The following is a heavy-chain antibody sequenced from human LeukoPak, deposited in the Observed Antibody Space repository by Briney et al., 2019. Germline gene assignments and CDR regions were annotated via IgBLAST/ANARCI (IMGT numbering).Heavy chain of an antibody. Sequence: GGSLRLSCAASGFTFSSYSMNWVRQAPGKGLEGVSSISSSSSYIYYADSVKGRFTISRDNAKNSLYLQMNSLRAEDTAVYYCASGQLGSYYYYYMDVWGKGTTVTVSS. V-gene: IGHV3-21*01. CDR1: GFTFSSYS. CDR2: ISSSSSYI. CDR3: ASGQLGSYYYYYMDV. J-gene: IGHJ6*03. D-gene: IGHD6-6*01.